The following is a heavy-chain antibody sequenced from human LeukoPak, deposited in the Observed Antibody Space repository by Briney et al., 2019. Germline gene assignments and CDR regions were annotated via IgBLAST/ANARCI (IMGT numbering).Heavy chain of an antibody. V-gene: IGHV3-9*01. CDR1: GFTFDDYA. J-gene: IGHJ3*02. CDR2: ISWNSGSI. CDR3: AKDPGYSYGLDAFDI. Sequence: PGRSLRLSCAASGFTFDDYAMHWVRQAPGKGLEWVSGISWNSGSIGYADSVKGRFTISRDNAKNSLYLQMNSLRAEDTAVYYCAKDPGYSYGLDAFDIWGQGTMVTVSS. D-gene: IGHD5-18*01.